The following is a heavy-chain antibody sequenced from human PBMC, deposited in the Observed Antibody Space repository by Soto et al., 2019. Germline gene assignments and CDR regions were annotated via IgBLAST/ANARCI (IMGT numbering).Heavy chain of an antibody. V-gene: IGHV3-30-3*01. CDR1: GFTFSSYA. CDR3: ARALGEAATIYY. Sequence: GGSLRLSCAASGFTFSSYAMHWVRQAPGKGLEWVAVISYDGSNKYYADSVKGRFTISRDNSKNTLYLQMNSLRAEDTAVYYCARALGEAATIYYWGQGTLVTVSS. D-gene: IGHD6-25*01. CDR2: ISYDGSNK. J-gene: IGHJ4*02.